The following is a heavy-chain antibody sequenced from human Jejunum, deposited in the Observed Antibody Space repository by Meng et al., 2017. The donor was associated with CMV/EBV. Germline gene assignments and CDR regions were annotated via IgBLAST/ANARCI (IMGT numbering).Heavy chain of an antibody. V-gene: IGHV3-72*01. CDR1: AFPFIDHY. Sequence: ACAFPFIDHYLYWFRQAPGKGLEWISRIKDKPNGYSTQYAASVKGRFTISRDDSNNSLYLQMNSLKTEDAAVYLCARDSMKGGGFDYWGRGTLVTVSS. CDR3: ARDSMKGGGFDY. J-gene: IGHJ4*02. D-gene: IGHD3-10*01. CDR2: IKDKPNGYST.